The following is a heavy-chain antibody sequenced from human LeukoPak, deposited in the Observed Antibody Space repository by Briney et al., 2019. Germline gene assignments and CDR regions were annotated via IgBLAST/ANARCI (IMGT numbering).Heavy chain of an antibody. CDR1: GGSISSGGYY. CDR3: ARGMTGDNYDFWSGYYPSDAFDI. CDR2: IYYSGST. J-gene: IGHJ3*02. V-gene: IGHV4-31*03. D-gene: IGHD3-3*01. Sequence: SQTLSLTCTVSGGSISSGGYYWSWIRQHPGKGLEWIGYIYYSGSTYYNPSLKSRVTISVDTSKNQFSLKLSSVTAADMAVYYCARGMTGDNYDFWSGYYPSDAFDIWGQGTMVTVSS.